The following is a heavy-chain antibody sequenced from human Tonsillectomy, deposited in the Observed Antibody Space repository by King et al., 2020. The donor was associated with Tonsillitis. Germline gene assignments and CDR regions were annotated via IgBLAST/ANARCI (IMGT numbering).Heavy chain of an antibody. J-gene: IGHJ4*02. CDR3: TTDRGIAVRPLFDS. V-gene: IGHV3-15*01. CDR2: IKSKSAGWTT. CDR1: GFTFSNAW. Sequence: VQLVESGGDLVKPGGSLRLSCAASGFTFSNAWMSWARQASGKGLEWVGRIKSKSAGWTTDYAAPVKGKFTISRDDSKNTLYLQMNSLETEDTAVYYCTTDRGIAVRPLFDSWGQETLVTVSS. D-gene: IGHD6-6*01.